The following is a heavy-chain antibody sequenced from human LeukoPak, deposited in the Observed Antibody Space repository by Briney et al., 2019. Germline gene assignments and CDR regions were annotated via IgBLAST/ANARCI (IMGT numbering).Heavy chain of an antibody. CDR3: ARGSGYALHY. V-gene: IGHV5-51*01. CDR2: IYPGESET. D-gene: IGHD5-12*01. J-gene: IGHJ4*02. Sequence: GESLKISCRGSGYTFTTYWIGWVRQRPGKGLEWMGFIYPGESETRYSRSFQGPVTISVYKSTSTASLQRSSLKASDTPMYYCARGSGYALHYWGEGALVTVSS. CDR1: GYTFTTYW.